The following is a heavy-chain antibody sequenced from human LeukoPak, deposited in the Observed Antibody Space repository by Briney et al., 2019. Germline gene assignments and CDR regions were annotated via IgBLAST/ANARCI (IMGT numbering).Heavy chain of an antibody. Sequence: PGGSLRLSCASSGFTFSVSVMHWVRQAPGKGLEYVSVISSNGGSTSYANSVKGRFTISRDNSKNTLYLQMGSLRAEDMAVYYCARDLSGGGLDYWGQGTRVTVSS. CDR2: ISSNGGST. CDR1: GFTFSVSV. D-gene: IGHD3-10*01. V-gene: IGHV3-64*01. CDR3: ARDLSGGGLDY. J-gene: IGHJ4*02.